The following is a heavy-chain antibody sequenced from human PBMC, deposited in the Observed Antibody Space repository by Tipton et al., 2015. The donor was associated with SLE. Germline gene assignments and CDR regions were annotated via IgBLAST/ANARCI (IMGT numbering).Heavy chain of an antibody. CDR3: ATHADRVY. V-gene: IGHV4-59*08. CDR1: GVSIGSYY. Sequence: TLSLTCSVSGVSIGSYYWSWIRQPPGKGLEWIGYIHYSGSTNYNPSLESRVTMSVDTSNNQFSLRLNSVTAADTAVYYCATHADRVYWGQGTLVTVSS. CDR2: IHYSGST. J-gene: IGHJ4*02.